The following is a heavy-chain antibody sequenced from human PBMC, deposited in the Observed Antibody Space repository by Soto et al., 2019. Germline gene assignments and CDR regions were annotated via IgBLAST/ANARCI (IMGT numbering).Heavy chain of an antibody. J-gene: IGHJ4*02. V-gene: IGHV3-74*01. CDR3: ARDQTYRGNYFDY. CDR1: GFTFSSYW. CDR2: TNTDGSSS. Sequence: EVQLVESGGGLVQPGGSLRLSCAASGFTFSSYWMHWVRQAPGKGLVWVARTNTDGSSSSYADSAKGRFTISRDNAKNTLYLQMNSLRADDTAVYYCARDQTYRGNYFDYWGQGTLVTVSS. D-gene: IGHD5-12*01.